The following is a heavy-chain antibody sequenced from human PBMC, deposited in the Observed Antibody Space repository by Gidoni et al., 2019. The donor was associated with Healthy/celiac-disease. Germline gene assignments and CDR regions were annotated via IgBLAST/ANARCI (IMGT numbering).Heavy chain of an antibody. CDR3: VLVVVNMGDAFDI. Sequence: EVQLVASGGALVQPGGSLRLSCAASGFTFSSYWMSWVRQAPGKGLEWVANIKQDGSEKYYVDSVKGRFTISRDNAKNSLYLQMNSLRAEDTAVYYCVLVVVNMGDAFDIWGQGTMVTVSS. V-gene: IGHV3-7*01. D-gene: IGHD3-22*01. CDR1: GFTFSSYW. CDR2: IKQDGSEK. J-gene: IGHJ3*02.